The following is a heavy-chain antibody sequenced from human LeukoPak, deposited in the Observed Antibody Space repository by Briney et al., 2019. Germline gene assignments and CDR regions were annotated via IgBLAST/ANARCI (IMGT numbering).Heavy chain of an antibody. J-gene: IGHJ5*02. CDR3: ARDSGGVCSSGCLPWFDP. Sequence: PGGSLRLSCAASGFTFSDYYMSWIRQAPGKGLEWVSYISSSGSTIYYADSVKGRFTISRDNAKNSLYLQMNSLRAEDTAVYYCARDSGGVCSSGCLPWFDPWGQGTLVTVSS. CDR1: GFTFSDYY. D-gene: IGHD6-19*01. CDR2: ISSSGSTI. V-gene: IGHV3-11*04.